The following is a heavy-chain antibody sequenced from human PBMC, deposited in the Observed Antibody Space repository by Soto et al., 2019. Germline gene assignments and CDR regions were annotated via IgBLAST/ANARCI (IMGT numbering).Heavy chain of an antibody. Sequence: ASVKVSCKASGYAFTSYGSSWVRQAPGQGLEWMGWISAYNGNTNYAQKLQGRVTMTTDTSTSTAYMELRSLRSDDTAVYYCARYYDILTGYWDDAFDIWGQGTMVTVSS. CDR1: GYAFTSYG. J-gene: IGHJ3*02. CDR3: ARYYDILTGYWDDAFDI. CDR2: ISAYNGNT. V-gene: IGHV1-18*01. D-gene: IGHD3-9*01.